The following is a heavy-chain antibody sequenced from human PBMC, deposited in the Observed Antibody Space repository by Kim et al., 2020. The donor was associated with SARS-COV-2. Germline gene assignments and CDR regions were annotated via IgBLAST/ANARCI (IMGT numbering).Heavy chain of an antibody. CDR3: AGGDYYASGREGLDY. Sequence: PSLKSRVTISVDTSKTQFSLRLSSGTAADTAVYYCAGGDYYASGREGLDYWGQGTLVTVSS. V-gene: IGHV4-59*09. D-gene: IGHD3-10*01. J-gene: IGHJ4*02.